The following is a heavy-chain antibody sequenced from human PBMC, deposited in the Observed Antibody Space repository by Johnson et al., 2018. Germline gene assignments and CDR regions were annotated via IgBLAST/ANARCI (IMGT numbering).Heavy chain of an antibody. CDR3: ARDNRSYLY. CDR1: GASISTYY. Sequence: QVQLQESGPGLVKPSETLSLTCTVSGASISTYYWSWIRQAPGKGLEWIGYVYYNGNSNYNPSLKGRVTISVDTSKNQFSLKLTSMTAADPAVYFCARDNRSYLYWGQGTLVTVSS. D-gene: IGHD3-10*01. J-gene: IGHJ4*02. CDR2: VYYNGNS. V-gene: IGHV4-59*01.